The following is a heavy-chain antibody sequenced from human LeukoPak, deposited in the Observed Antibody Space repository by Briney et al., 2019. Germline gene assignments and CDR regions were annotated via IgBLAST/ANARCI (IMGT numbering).Heavy chain of an antibody. Sequence: SETLSLTCAVYGGSFSGYYWSWIRQPPGKGLEWIGEINHSGSTNYNPSLKSRVTISVDTSKNQFSLKVTSVTAADTAGYSCAGGIPKAGVPYYLYMDVWGKGRT. CDR2: INHSGST. D-gene: IGHD1-1*01. V-gene: IGHV4-34*01. J-gene: IGHJ6*03. CDR1: GGSFSGYY. CDR3: AGGIPKAGVPYYLYMDV.